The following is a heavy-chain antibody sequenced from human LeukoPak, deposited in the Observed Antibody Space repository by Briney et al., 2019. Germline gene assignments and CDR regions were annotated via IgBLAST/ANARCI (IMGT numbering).Heavy chain of an antibody. CDR2: ISAHNGNT. CDR3: ARSGSSGWYVGSFDY. J-gene: IGHJ4*02. CDR1: GYTFTSFG. V-gene: IGHV1-18*01. D-gene: IGHD6-19*01. Sequence: ASVKVSCKASGYTFTSFGISWVRQAPGQGLEWMGWISAHNGNTNYAQKLQGRVTMTTDTSTSTAYMELRSLTSDDTAVYYCARSGSSGWYVGSFDYWGRGTLVTVSS.